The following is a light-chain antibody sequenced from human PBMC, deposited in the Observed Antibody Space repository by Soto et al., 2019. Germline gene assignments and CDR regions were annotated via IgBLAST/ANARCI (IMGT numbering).Light chain of an antibody. CDR1: TSDIGTNA. V-gene: IGLV1-44*01. Sequence: QSVLTQPPSASGSPGQRVIVSCSGSTSDIGTNAVNWFQHLPGTAPKLLIYTNNQRPSGVPGRFSGSKSGTSASLAISGPQSEDEADYYCATWHDSFYVFGTGTKLTVL. CDR3: ATWHDSFYV. J-gene: IGLJ1*01. CDR2: TNN.